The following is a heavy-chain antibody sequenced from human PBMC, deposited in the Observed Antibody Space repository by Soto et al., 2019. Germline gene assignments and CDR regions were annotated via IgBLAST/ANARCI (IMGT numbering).Heavy chain of an antibody. CDR3: AREVGSSWYTPYYYYYGMDV. CDR1: GFTFSSLA. J-gene: IGHJ6*02. CDR2: ISYDGSNK. V-gene: IGHV3-30-3*01. Sequence: GGSLRLSCAASGFTFSSLAMHWVLQAPGKGLEWVAVISYDGSNKYYADSVKGRFTISRDNSKNTLYLQMNSLRAEDTAVYYCAREVGSSWYTPYYYYYGMDVWGQGTTVTVSS. D-gene: IGHD6-13*01.